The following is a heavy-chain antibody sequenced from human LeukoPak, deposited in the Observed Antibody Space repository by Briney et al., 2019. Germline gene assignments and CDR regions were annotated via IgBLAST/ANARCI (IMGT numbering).Heavy chain of an antibody. J-gene: IGHJ3*02. CDR1: GGSISSSSYY. CDR3: ARGSDFWSQNPDPADSAFDI. Sequence: SETLSLTCTVSGGSISSSSYYWGWIRQPPGKGLEWIGSIYYSGSTYYNPSLKSRVTISVDTSKNQFSLKLSSVTAADTAVYYCARGSDFWSQNPDPADSAFDIWGQGTMVTVSS. D-gene: IGHD3-3*01. V-gene: IGHV4-39*07. CDR2: IYYSGST.